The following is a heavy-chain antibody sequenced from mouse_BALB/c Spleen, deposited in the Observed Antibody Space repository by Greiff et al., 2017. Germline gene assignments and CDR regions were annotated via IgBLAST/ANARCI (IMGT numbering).Heavy chain of an antibody. CDR1: GYTFTSYW. CDR2: INPSTGYT. V-gene: IGHV1-7*01. J-gene: IGHJ3*01. Sequence: QAQLQQSGAELAKPGASVKMSCKASGYTFTSYWMHWVKQRPGQGLEWIGYINPSTGYTEYNQKFKDKATLTADKSSSTAYMQLSSLTSEDSAVYYCARRGFAYWGQGTLVTVSA. CDR3: ARRGFAY.